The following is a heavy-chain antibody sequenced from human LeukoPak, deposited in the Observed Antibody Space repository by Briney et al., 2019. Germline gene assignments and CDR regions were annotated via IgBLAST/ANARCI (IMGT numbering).Heavy chain of an antibody. J-gene: IGHJ4*02. Sequence: GGSLRLSCAASGFTFSSYGMSWVRQAPGKGLEWVSAISGSGGSTYYADSVKGRFTVSRDNSKNTLYLQMNSLRAEDTALYYCAKRDYYGSSGYCYLYWGQGTLVTVSS. V-gene: IGHV3-23*01. CDR1: GFTFSSYG. CDR2: ISGSGGST. CDR3: AKRDYYGSSGYCYLY. D-gene: IGHD3-22*01.